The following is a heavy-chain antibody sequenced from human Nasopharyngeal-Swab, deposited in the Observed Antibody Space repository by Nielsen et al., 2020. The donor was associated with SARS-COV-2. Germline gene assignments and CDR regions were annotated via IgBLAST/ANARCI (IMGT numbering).Heavy chain of an antibody. D-gene: IGHD3-10*01. J-gene: IGHJ6*02. Sequence: GESLKISCAASGFTFRSYAISWVRQAPGKGLEWVANIKQDGSEKYYVDSVKGRFTISRDNAKNSLYLQMNSLRAEDTAVYYCARWGYYYGSGSYYTYYYGMDVWGQGTTVTVSS. CDR2: IKQDGSEK. CDR3: ARWGYYYGSGSYYTYYYGMDV. V-gene: IGHV3-7*01. CDR1: GFTFRSYA.